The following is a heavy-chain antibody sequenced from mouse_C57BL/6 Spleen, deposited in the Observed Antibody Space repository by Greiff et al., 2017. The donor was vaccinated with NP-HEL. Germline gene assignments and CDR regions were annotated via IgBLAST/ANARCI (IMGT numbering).Heavy chain of an antibody. J-gene: IGHJ3*01. Sequence: PLHPSLAYLSRPVASVQLSCTASVYPFPSYSMPLVTHRPGQCLDWIGYINPSSGYTKYNQKFKDQATLTADKSSSTAYMQLSSLTSEDSAVYYCARSNYGSSYGFAYWGQGTLVTVSA. CDR2: INPSSGYT. D-gene: IGHD1-1*01. CDR1: VYPFPSYS. V-gene: IGHV1-4*01. CDR3: ARSNYGSSYGFAY.